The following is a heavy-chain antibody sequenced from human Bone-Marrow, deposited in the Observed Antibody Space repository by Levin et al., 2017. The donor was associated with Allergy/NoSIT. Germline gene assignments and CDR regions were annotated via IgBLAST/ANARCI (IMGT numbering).Heavy chain of an antibody. D-gene: IGHD2-15*01. CDR2: IYHSGST. J-gene: IGHJ5*02. V-gene: IGHV4-30-2*01. Sequence: SETLSLTCAVSGGSISSGGYSWSWIRQPPGKGLEWIGYIYHSGSTYYNPSLKSRVTISVDRSKNQFSLKLSSVTAADTAVYYCARGRYCSGGSCYLEDMTWENWFDPWGQGTLVTVSS. CDR1: GGSISSGGYS. CDR3: ARGRYCSGGSCYLEDMTWENWFDP.